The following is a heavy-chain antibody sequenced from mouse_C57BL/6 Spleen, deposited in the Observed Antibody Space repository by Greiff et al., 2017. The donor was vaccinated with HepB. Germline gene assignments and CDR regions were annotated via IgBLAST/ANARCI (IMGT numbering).Heavy chain of an antibody. V-gene: IGHV2-2*01. J-gene: IGHJ1*03. CDR2: IWSGGST. CDR1: GFSLTSYG. Sequence: QVHVKQSGPGLVQPSQSLSITCTVSGFSLTSYGVHWVRQSPGKGLEWLGVIWSGGSTDYNAAFISRLSISKDNSKSQVFFKMNSLQADDTAIYYCARPLVATGTDWYFDVWGTGTTVTVSS. CDR3: ARPLVATGTDWYFDV. D-gene: IGHD1-1*01.